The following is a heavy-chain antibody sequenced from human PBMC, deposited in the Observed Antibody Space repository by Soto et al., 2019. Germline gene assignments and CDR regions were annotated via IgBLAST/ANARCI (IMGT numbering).Heavy chain of an antibody. CDR3: ARAGGDYYYYYMDV. Sequence: GGSLRLSCAASGFTFSSYSMNWVRQAPGKGLEWVSSISSSSSYIYYADSVKGRFTISRDNAKNSLYLQMNSLRAEDTAVYYCARAGGDYYYYYMDVWGKGTTVTVSS. CDR1: GFTFSSYS. CDR2: ISSSSSYI. V-gene: IGHV3-21*01. D-gene: IGHD4-17*01. J-gene: IGHJ6*03.